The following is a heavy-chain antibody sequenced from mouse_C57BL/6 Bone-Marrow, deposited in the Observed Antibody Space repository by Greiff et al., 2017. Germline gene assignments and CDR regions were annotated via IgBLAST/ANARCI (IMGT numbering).Heavy chain of an antibody. J-gene: IGHJ4*01. D-gene: IGHD1-1*01. Sequence: VMLVESGPGLVAPSQSLSITCTVSGFSLPSYGVSWVRQPPGKGLEWLGVIWGDGSTNYHAALISRLSISKDNSKVQVFLKLNSLQTDDTATYYCAKTLLDYYAMDYWGQGTSVTVSS. CDR2: IWGDGST. CDR1: GFSLPSYG. V-gene: IGHV2-3*01. CDR3: AKTLLDYYAMDY.